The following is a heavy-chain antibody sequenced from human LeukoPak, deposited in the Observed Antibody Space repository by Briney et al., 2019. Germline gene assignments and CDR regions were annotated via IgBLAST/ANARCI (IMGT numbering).Heavy chain of an antibody. CDR1: GFTFSSYS. J-gene: IGHJ4*02. CDR3: ARETPSGIAAANGFDY. CDR2: ISSSSSYI. V-gene: IGHV3-21*01. D-gene: IGHD6-13*01. Sequence: PGGSLRLSCAASGFTFSSYSMNWVRQAPGKGLEWVSSISSSSSYIYYADSVKGRFTISRDNAKNSLYLHMNSLRAEDTAVYYCARETPSGIAAANGFDYWGQGTLVTVSS.